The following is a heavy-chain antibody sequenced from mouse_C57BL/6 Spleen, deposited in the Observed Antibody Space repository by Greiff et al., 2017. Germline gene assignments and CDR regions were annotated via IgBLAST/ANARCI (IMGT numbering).Heavy chain of an antibody. CDR3: VRPSDYDVSWFAY. D-gene: IGHD2-4*01. J-gene: IGHJ3*01. CDR1: GFSFNTYA. V-gene: IGHV10-1*01. CDR2: IRSKSNNYAT. Sequence: EVQRVESGGGLVQPKGSLKLSCAASGFSFNTYAMNWVRQAPGKGLEWVARIRSKSNNYATYYADLVKDRFTISRDDSESMLYLQMNNLKTEDTAMYYCVRPSDYDVSWFAYWGQGTLVTVSA.